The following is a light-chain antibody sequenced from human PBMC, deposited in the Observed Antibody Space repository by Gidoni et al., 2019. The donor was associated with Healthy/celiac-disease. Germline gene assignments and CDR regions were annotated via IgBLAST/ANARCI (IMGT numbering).Light chain of an antibody. CDR3: SSYTSSSTL. CDR1: SSDVGGYNY. J-gene: IGLJ2*01. CDR2: EVS. Sequence: QSALTQPASVSRSPGQSITISCTGTSSDVGGYNYVSWYQQHPGKAPKLMIYEVSNRPSGVPDRFSGSKSGNTASMTISGLQAEDEADYYCSSYTSSSTLIGGGTKLTVL. V-gene: IGLV2-14*01.